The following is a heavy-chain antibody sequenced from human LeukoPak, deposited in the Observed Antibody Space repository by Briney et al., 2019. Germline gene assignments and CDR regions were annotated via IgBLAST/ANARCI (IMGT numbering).Heavy chain of an antibody. CDR2: ISSSGSTK. CDR3: ASSQGSWPDYFDY. Sequence: GGSLRLSCAASGFTFSSYSMNWVRQAPGKGLEWVSYISSSGSTKYYSDSVKGRFTISRDNAKNSLYLQMNSLRAEDTAVYYCASSQGSWPDYFDYWGQGTLVTVSS. V-gene: IGHV3-48*04. CDR1: GFTFSSYS. D-gene: IGHD6-13*01. J-gene: IGHJ4*02.